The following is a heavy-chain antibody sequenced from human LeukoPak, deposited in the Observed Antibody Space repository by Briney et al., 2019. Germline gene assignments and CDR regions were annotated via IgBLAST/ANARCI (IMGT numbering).Heavy chain of an antibody. V-gene: IGHV3-23*01. CDR2: ISGSGGST. J-gene: IGHJ4*02. D-gene: IGHD1-26*01. Sequence: GGSLRLSCAASGFTVSSNYMSWVRQAPGKGLEWVSAISGSGGSTYYADSVKGRFTISRDKSKNTLYLQMNSLRAEDTAVYYCAKSSTVVGATPFDYWGQGTLVTVSS. CDR1: GFTVSSNY. CDR3: AKSSTVVGATPFDY.